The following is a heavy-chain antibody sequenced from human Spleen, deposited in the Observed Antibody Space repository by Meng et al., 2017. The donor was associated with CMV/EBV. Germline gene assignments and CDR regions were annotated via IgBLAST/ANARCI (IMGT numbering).Heavy chain of an antibody. D-gene: IGHD1-26*01. J-gene: IGHJ4*02. V-gene: IGHV1-18*01. CDR2: ISAYNGDT. Sequence: ASVKVSCKTSGYTFTNYGITWVRQAPGQGLEWMGWISAYNGDTNYAQNIQGRVTMTTDTSTSTAYMELRSLRSDDTAVYYCARLSVGATKGALWVKASRKSYYFDYWGQGTLVTVSS. CDR3: ARLSVGATKGALWVKASRKSYYFDY. CDR1: GYTFTNYG.